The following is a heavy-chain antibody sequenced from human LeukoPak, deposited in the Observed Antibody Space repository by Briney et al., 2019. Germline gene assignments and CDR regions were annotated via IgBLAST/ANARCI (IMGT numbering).Heavy chain of an antibody. CDR3: ATRSPLVDAIL. D-gene: IGHD5-12*01. Sequence: SGTLSLTCFVSGGSISNGNWCTWVRQPPGKGLEWIGEIYHTGTTNYNASLESRVTISIYESPNRFSLNLRPVTAADTAVYYCATRSPLVDAILWGQGTLVTVSS. CDR2: IYHTGTT. V-gene: IGHV4-4*02. CDR1: GGSISNGNW. J-gene: IGHJ4*02.